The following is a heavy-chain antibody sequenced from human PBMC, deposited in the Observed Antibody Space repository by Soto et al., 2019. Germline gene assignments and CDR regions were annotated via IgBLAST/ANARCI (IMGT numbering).Heavy chain of an antibody. CDR1: GFTFSNAW. CDR2: IKSKTDGGTT. Sequence: PGGSLRLSCAASGFTFSNAWMSWVRQAPGKGLEWVGRIKSKTDGGTTDYAAPVKGRFTISRDDSKNTLYLQMNSLKTEDTAVYYCTTDSDPKGTQDAFDIWGQGTMVTVS. CDR3: TTDSDPKGTQDAFDI. D-gene: IGHD1-1*01. J-gene: IGHJ3*02. V-gene: IGHV3-15*01.